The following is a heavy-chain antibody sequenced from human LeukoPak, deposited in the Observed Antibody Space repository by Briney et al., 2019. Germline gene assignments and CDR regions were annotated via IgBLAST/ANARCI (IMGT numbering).Heavy chain of an antibody. Sequence: LRLSCAASGFTFSSYAMHWVRQAPGKGLEWVAVISYDGSNKYYADSVKGRFTISRDNSKNTLYLQMNSLRAEDTAVYYCAKGIAVAGTEYFQHWGQGTLVTVSS. D-gene: IGHD6-19*01. J-gene: IGHJ1*01. CDR2: ISYDGSNK. CDR3: AKGIAVAGTEYFQH. CDR1: GFTFSSYA. V-gene: IGHV3-30-3*01.